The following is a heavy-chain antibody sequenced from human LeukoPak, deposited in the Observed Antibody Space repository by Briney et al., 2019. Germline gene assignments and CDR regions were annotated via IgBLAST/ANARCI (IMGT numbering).Heavy chain of an antibody. CDR3: ARDFSY. CDR2: ISSSSSTI. Sequence: GGSLRLSCAASGFTFSTYNMNWVRQAPGKGLEWVSYISSSSSTIYYADSVKGRFTISRDNAKNSLNLQMNGLRAEDTAVYYCARDFSYWGQGTLVTVSS. CDR1: GFTFSTYN. J-gene: IGHJ4*02. V-gene: IGHV3-48*01.